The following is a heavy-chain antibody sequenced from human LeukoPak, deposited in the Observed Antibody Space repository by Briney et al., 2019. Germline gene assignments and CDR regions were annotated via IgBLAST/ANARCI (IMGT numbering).Heavy chain of an antibody. CDR3: ARDPSSSWPRFDY. CDR1: GFTFSTYA. CDR2: ISYDGSNK. D-gene: IGHD6-13*01. V-gene: IGHV3-30*04. J-gene: IGHJ4*02. Sequence: PGRSLRLSCAASGFTFSTYAVHWVRQAPGKGLEWVAVISYDGSNKYYADSVKGRFTISRDNSKNTLYLQMNSLRAEDTAVYYCARDPSSSWPRFDYWGQGTLVTVSS.